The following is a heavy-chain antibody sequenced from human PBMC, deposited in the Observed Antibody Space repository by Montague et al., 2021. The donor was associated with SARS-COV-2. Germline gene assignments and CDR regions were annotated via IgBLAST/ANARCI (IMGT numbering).Heavy chain of an antibody. V-gene: IGHV4-59*08. J-gene: IGHJ5*02. Sequence: SETLSLTCSVSGGSITSYYWNWIRQPQGKGLEWIGYVSYSGSINYNPSLGSRVTISRDTSKNLFSLDLSSVTAADTAVYYCARHGVLWFGVAENWFDPWGQGTLVTVSS. CDR2: VSYSGSI. CDR1: GGSITSYY. CDR3: ARHGVLWFGVAENWFDP. D-gene: IGHD3-10*01.